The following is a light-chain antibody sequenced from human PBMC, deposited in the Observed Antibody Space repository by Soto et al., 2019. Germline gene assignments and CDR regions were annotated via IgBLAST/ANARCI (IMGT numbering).Light chain of an antibody. V-gene: IGLV2-14*01. Sequence: QSALTQPASVSGSPEQSITISCTGTSSDVGGYNFVSWYQQHPGKAPKLMIYEVSNRPSGVSNRFSGSKSGNTASLTISGLQAEDEADHYCNSYTSSSTRVVFGGGTKLTVL. CDR3: NSYTSSSTRVV. CDR1: SSDVGGYNF. J-gene: IGLJ2*01. CDR2: EVS.